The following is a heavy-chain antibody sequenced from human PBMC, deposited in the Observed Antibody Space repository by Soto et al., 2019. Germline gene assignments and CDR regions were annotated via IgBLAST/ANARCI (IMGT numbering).Heavy chain of an antibody. V-gene: IGHV4-39*01. CDR1: GGSISSSSYY. CDR3: ARQFRLGYCSGGSCYSPRWFDP. J-gene: IGHJ5*02. CDR2: IYYSGIT. D-gene: IGHD2-15*01. Sequence: PSETLSLTCTVSGGSISSSSYYWGWIRQPPGKGLEWIGSIYYSGITYYNPSLKSRVTISVDTSKNQFSLKLSSVTAADTAVYYCARQFRLGYCSGGSCYSPRWFDPWGQGTLVTVSS.